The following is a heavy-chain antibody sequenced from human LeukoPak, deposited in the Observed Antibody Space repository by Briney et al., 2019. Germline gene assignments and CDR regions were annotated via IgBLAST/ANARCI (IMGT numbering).Heavy chain of an antibody. J-gene: IGHJ4*02. V-gene: IGHV3-30*03. CDR3: ARDVDLASSLTLGY. CDR1: GFTFSSYD. D-gene: IGHD3-16*01. Sequence: PGRSLRLSCAASGFTFSSYDIHWVRQAPGKGLEGVADISYDGSNKMYADSVKGRFTISRDNSKNTLYLQMSSLRAEDTAVYYCARDVDLASSLTLGYWGQGTLVTVSS. CDR2: ISYDGSNK.